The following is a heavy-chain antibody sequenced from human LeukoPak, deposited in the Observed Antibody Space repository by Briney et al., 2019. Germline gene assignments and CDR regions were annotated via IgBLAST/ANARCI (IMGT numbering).Heavy chain of an antibody. CDR1: GYTFTGYY. D-gene: IGHD5-18*01. Sequence: ASVKVSCKASGYTFTGYYMHWVRQAPGQGLEWMGWINPNSGGTNYAQKFQGRVTMTRDTSISTAYMELSRLRSDDTAVYYCASTDSYGWAYYFDYWGQGTLVTVSS. V-gene: IGHV1-2*02. CDR3: ASTDSYGWAYYFDY. J-gene: IGHJ4*02. CDR2: INPNSGGT.